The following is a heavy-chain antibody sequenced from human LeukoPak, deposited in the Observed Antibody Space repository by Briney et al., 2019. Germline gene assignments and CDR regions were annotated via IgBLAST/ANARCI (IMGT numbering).Heavy chain of an antibody. J-gene: IGHJ4*02. CDR3: ARGNLAARPRAAGYYFDY. Sequence: GASVKVSCKASGYTFTGYYMHWVRQAPGQGLEWMGWINPNSGGTNYAQKFQGWVTMTRDTSISTAYMELSRLRSDDTAVYYCARGNLAARPRAAGYYFDYWGQGTLVTVSS. CDR1: GYTFTGYY. CDR2: INPNSGGT. V-gene: IGHV1-2*04. D-gene: IGHD6-6*01.